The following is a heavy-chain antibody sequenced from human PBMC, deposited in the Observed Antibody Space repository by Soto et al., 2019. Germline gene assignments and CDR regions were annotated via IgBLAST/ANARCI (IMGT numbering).Heavy chain of an antibody. D-gene: IGHD3-10*01. CDR2: IYHSGST. V-gene: IGHV4-30-2*03. J-gene: IGHJ6*02. CDR1: GGSISSGGYS. Sequence: SETLSLTCAVSGGSISSGGYSWSWIRQPPGKGLEWIGYIYHSGSTYYNPSLKSRVTISVDTSKNQFSLKLSSVTAADTAVYYCATNYGSGSYGPYYYGMDVWGQGTTVTVSS. CDR3: ATNYGSGSYGPYYYGMDV.